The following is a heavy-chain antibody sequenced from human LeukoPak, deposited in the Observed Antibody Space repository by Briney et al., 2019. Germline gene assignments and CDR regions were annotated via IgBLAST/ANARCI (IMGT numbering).Heavy chain of an antibody. CDR1: GGSISSGGYY. J-gene: IGHJ4*02. V-gene: IGHV4-39*07. Sequence: SETLSLTCSVSGGSISSGGYYWAWIRQPPGKGLEWIGSIHYSGSTYYNPSLKSRVTISVDKSKNQFSLKLSSVTAADTAVYYCARAGITMVRGVIITGNNYFDYWGQGTLVTVSS. D-gene: IGHD3-10*01. CDR2: IHYSGST. CDR3: ARAGITMVRGVIITGNNYFDY.